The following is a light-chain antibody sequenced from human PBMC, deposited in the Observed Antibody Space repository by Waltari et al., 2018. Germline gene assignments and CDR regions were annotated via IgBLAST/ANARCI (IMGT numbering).Light chain of an antibody. V-gene: IGLV2-14*03. CDR1: RSDIGGYNY. Sequence: QSALTQPASVSGSPGQSITISCTGTRSDIGGYNYVSWYQQVPGKAPKLIIYDVSNWPSGVSSRFSGSKSGNTASLTISGLQAEDEANYYCSSYIDSSTLELFGGGTSLTVL. CDR2: DVS. J-gene: IGLJ2*01. CDR3: SSYIDSSTLEL.